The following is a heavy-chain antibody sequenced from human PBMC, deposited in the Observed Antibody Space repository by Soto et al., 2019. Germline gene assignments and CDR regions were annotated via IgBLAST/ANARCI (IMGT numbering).Heavy chain of an antibody. CDR1: GYTFTSYA. V-gene: IGHV1-3*01. D-gene: IGHD3-22*01. CDR3: ASRYDSSGTLDY. CDR2: INAGNGNT. Sequence: GASVKVSCKASGYTFTSYAMHWVRQAPGQRLEWMGWINAGNGNTKYSQKFQGRVTITADESTSTAYMELSSLRSEDTAVYYCASRYDSSGTLDYWGQGTLVTVSS. J-gene: IGHJ4*02.